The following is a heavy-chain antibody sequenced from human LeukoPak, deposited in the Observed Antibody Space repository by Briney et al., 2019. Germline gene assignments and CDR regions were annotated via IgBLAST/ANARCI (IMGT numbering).Heavy chain of an antibody. D-gene: IGHD4-17*01. CDR2: IYYSGST. Sequence: SETLSLTCTVSGGSISSYYWSWIRQPPGKGLEWIGYIYYSGSTNYNPSLKSRVTISVNTSKNQFSLKLSSVTAADTAVYYCARDKYGDYYFDYWGQGTLVTVSS. V-gene: IGHV4-59*01. CDR3: ARDKYGDYYFDY. CDR1: GGSISSYY. J-gene: IGHJ4*02.